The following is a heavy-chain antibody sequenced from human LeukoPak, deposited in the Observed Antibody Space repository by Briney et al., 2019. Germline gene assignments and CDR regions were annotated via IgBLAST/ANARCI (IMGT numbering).Heavy chain of an antibody. CDR1: GYIFTNYG. J-gene: IGHJ6*03. CDR3: ARDRAKLENFAGLYYMDV. D-gene: IGHD3-9*01. V-gene: IGHV1-18*01. CDR2: ISGYNGHS. Sequence: EASVKVSCKTSGYIFTNYGITWVRQAPGQGLEWMGWISGYNGHSEYPQKFEGRLTLTTDTSTNTAYMELRSLRSDDAAVYYCARDRAKLENFAGLYYMDVWAKGTTVTVSS.